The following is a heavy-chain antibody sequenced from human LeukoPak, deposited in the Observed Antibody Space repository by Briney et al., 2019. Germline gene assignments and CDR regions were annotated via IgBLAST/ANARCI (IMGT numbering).Heavy chain of an antibody. J-gene: IGHJ5*02. V-gene: IGHV3-74*01. D-gene: IGHD4-11*01. Sequence: GGSLRLSCEASGFTFSDYWMHWVRQAPGKGLVWVARINFDGSGTSYADSVKGRFTISRDNAKNTVFLQMNSLRAEDTAVYYCTRTTTLIWWFDPWGQGTLVCVSS. CDR3: TRTTTLIWWFDP. CDR1: GFTFSDYW. CDR2: INFDGSGT.